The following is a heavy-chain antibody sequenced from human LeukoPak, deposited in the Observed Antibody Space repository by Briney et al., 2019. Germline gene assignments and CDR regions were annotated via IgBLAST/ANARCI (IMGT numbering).Heavy chain of an antibody. D-gene: IGHD2-15*01. J-gene: IGHJ4*02. CDR1: AYTFTSYG. CDR3: ARDYCTGGSCYFDY. CDR2: ISAYNGNT. Sequence: VASVKVSCKASAYTFTSYGITWVRQAPGQGVEWMGWISAYNGNTNYAQKVQGRVTMTTDTSTTTAYMELRSLRSDDTAVYYCARDYCTGGSCYFDYWGQGTLVTVSS. V-gene: IGHV1-18*01.